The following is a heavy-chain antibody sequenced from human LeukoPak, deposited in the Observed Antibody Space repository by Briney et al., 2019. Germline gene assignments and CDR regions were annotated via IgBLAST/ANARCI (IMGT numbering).Heavy chain of an antibody. D-gene: IGHD4-17*01. CDR2: ISVGGTYK. CDR3: ARPATVTAVSADASAI. Sequence: TGGSPRLFCAASGFTFSDYTMNWVRQAPGKGLEGVSYISVGGTYKTHADSVEGPFPISRNNTQNSLCLQMNSLRTEDSSIYYCARPATVTAVSADASAISGQGTMVTLSS. J-gene: IGHJ3*02. CDR1: GFTFSDYT. V-gene: IGHV3-21*01.